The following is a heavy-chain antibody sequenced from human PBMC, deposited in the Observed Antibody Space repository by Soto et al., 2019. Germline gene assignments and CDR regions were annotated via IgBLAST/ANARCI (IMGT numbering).Heavy chain of an antibody. CDR2: ISAYNGNT. V-gene: IGHV1-18*01. CDR3: ARDTPLNLGTFGVVMTYYYYGRDV. D-gene: IGHD3-3*01. Sequence: QVQLVQSGAEVKKPGASVKVSCKASGYTFTRYGISWVRQAPGQGLEWMGWISAYNGNTKYAQKLQGRVTMTTDTSTSTAYMVLRSLRADDTAVYFCARDTPLNLGTFGVVMTYYYYGRDVWVQGTTVTVPS. CDR1: GYTFTRYG. J-gene: IGHJ6*02.